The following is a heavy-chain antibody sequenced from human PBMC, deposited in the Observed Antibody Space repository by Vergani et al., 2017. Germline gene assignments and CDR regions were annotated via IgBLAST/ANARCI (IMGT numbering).Heavy chain of an antibody. Sequence: QVQLVQSGAEVKKPGASVKVSCKASGYTFTGYYMHWVRQAPGQGLEWMGWINPNSGGTNYAQKFQGRFTMTRDTSISTAYMELSRLRSDDTAVYYCARGRITIFGVVITDFDYWGQGTLVTVSS. D-gene: IGHD3-3*01. CDR2: INPNSGGT. CDR1: GYTFTGYY. J-gene: IGHJ4*02. CDR3: ARGRITIFGVVITDFDY. V-gene: IGHV1-2*02.